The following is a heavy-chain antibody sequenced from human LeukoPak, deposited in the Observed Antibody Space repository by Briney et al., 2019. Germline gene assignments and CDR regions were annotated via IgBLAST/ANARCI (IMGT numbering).Heavy chain of an antibody. CDR2: TYYSGST. CDR1: GGSISSYY. Sequence: PSETLSLTCTVSGGSISSYYWSWIRQPPGKGLEWIGYTYYSGSTNYNPSLKSRVTISVDTSKNQFSLKLSSVTAADTAVYYCARAYFDYGDYALDYWGQGTLVTVSS. V-gene: IGHV4-59*12. J-gene: IGHJ4*02. CDR3: ARAYFDYGDYALDY. D-gene: IGHD4-17*01.